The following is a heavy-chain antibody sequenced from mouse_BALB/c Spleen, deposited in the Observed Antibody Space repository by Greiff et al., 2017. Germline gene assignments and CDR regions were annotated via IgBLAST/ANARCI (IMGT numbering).Heavy chain of an antibody. CDR3: ARRGRGYAMDY. Sequence: VQLHQSGAELVRPGTSVKVSCKASGYAFTNYLIEWVKQRPGQGLEWIGVINPGSGGTNYNEKFKGKATLTADKSSSTAYMQLSSLTSDDSAVYFCARRGRGYAMDYWGQGTSVTVSS. J-gene: IGHJ4*01. CDR1: GYAFTNYL. D-gene: IGHD3-3*01. CDR2: INPGSGGT. V-gene: IGHV1-54*01.